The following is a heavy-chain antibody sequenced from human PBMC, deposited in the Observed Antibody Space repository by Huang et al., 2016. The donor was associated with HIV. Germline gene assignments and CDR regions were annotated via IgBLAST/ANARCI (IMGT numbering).Heavy chain of an antibody. V-gene: IGHV3-53*01. CDR2: SYSGGTT. CDR1: GFTVRTNY. J-gene: IGHJ4*02. D-gene: IGHD2-8*02. Sequence: EVQLVESGGGLIQPGGSLRLSCAASGFTVRTNYMTWVRQAPGKGLEWASLSYSGGTTYYADSVKGRFTISRDDSENTLYLHMTSLRAGDTAVYYCAKEGDTGAALGYWGQGTLVTVS. CDR3: AKEGDTGAALGY.